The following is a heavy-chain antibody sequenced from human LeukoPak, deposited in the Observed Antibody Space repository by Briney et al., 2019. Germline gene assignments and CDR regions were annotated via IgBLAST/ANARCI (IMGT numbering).Heavy chain of an antibody. Sequence: ASVKVSCKASGYTFTGYYMHWVRQAPGQGLEWMGWINPNSGGTNYAQKFQGRVTMTRDTSISTAYMELSRLRSDDTAVYYCARGAVAGDGWWFDPWGQGTLVTVSS. J-gene: IGHJ5*02. CDR2: INPNSGGT. CDR1: GYTFTGYY. D-gene: IGHD6-19*01. V-gene: IGHV1-2*02. CDR3: ARGAVAGDGWWFDP.